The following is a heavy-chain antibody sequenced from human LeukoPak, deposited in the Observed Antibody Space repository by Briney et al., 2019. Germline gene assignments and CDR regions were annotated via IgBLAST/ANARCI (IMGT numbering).Heavy chain of an antibody. J-gene: IGHJ4*02. V-gene: IGHV3-7*04. CDR3: ARGFFYY. CDR2: INQDGSEK. D-gene: IGHD3-3*01. CDR1: GFIFSSYW. Sequence: PGGSLRLSCAASGFIFSSYWMSWVRQAPGKGLEWVANINQDGSEKYYVDSVKGRFTISRDNAKNSLFLRMNSLRVEDTAVYYCARGFFYYWGQGALVTVSS.